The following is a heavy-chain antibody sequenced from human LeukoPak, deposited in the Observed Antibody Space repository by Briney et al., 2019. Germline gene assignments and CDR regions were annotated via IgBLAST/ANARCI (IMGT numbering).Heavy chain of an antibody. Sequence: SVKVSCKASGGTFSSYAISWVRQAPGQGLEWMGGIIPIFGTANYAQKFQGRVTITADESTSTAYMEPSSLRSEDTAVYYCATVTFRVSAFDIWGQGTMVTVSS. CDR3: ATVTFRVSAFDI. V-gene: IGHV1-69*13. J-gene: IGHJ3*02. CDR1: GGTFSSYA. D-gene: IGHD4-17*01. CDR2: IIPIFGTA.